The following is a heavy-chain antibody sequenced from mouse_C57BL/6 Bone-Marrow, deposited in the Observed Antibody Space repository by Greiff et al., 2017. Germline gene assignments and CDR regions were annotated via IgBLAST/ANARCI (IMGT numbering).Heavy chain of an antibody. J-gene: IGHJ4*01. CDR1: GFTFSSCG. CDR2: ISSGGSYT. Sequence: EVQLQQSGGGLVKPGGSLKLSCAASGFTFSSCGMSWVRRTPDKRLEWVATISSGGSYTYYQDSVKGRFTISRDNAKNNLYLQLSSLTAEDTAIYYCARLDGGYAMDYGGQGTSVTVSA. D-gene: IGHD2-14*01. CDR3: ARLDGGYAMDY. V-gene: IGHV5-6*01.